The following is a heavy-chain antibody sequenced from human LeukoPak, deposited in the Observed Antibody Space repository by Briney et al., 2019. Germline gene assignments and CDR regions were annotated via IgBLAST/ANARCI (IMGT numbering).Heavy chain of an antibody. CDR3: ARDLDGYNDDY. CDR1: GFIFSRYR. V-gene: IGHV3-21*01. CDR2: ISVSTNYI. Sequence: GGSLRLSCAASGFIFSRYRMNWVRQAPGKGVERVSSISVSTNYIYYSDSLKGRFTIYRDNAKNSLYLQMNSLSAEDTAMYYCARDLDGYNDDYWGQGTLVTVSS. J-gene: IGHJ4*02. D-gene: IGHD5-24*01.